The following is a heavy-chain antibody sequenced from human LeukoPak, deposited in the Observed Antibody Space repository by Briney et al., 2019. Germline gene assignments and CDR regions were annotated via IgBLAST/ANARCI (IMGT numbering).Heavy chain of an antibody. V-gene: IGHV1-2*02. CDR2: LNPHSGVT. CDR3: ARELIEDQNWFAP. J-gene: IGHJ5*02. Sequence: GASVKVSCKASGYTFTDYFIHWVRQAPGQGLEWMGWLNPHSGVTKYAQKFQGRVTMTRDTSISTAYMDLSGLKSDDTAVYFCARELIEDQNWFAPGRQGTLVTVSS. D-gene: IGHD2/OR15-2a*01. CDR1: GYTFTDYF.